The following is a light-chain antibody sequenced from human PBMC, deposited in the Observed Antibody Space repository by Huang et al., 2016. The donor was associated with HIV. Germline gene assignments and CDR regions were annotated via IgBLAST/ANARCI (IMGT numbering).Light chain of an antibody. V-gene: IGKV3-11*01. Sequence: DIVLTQSPATLSLFPGARATISCRASQSVSSYLAWYQQKPGQAPRLLIYDASTRATGIPARFRGSGSGTDFTLTISSLEPEDFAVYYCQQRSNWPGITFGPGTKVDIK. CDR3: QQRSNWPGIT. J-gene: IGKJ3*01. CDR1: QSVSSY. CDR2: DAS.